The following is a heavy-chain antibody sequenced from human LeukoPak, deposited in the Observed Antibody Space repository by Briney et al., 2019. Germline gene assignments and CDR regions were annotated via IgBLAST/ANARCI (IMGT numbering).Heavy chain of an antibody. J-gene: IGHJ4*02. CDR1: GFTFSTYG. CDR2: ISGSDAFT. Sequence: GGSLRLSCAASGFTFSTYGMHWVRQAPGKGLEWVSAISGSDAFTYYTDSVKGRFTVSRDNSKNTLYLQMNSLTAEDTAVYYCAKHSLKTGYSSGRIWDYWGQGTLVTVSS. CDR3: AKHSLKTGYSSGRIWDY. D-gene: IGHD6-19*01. V-gene: IGHV3-23*01.